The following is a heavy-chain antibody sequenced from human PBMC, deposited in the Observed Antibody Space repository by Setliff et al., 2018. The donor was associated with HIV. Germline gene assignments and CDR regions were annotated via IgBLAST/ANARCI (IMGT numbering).Heavy chain of an antibody. CDR2: INHSGTT. CDR3: ARGVVVVPAARDYYYYLDV. CDR1: GGSFTGYY. D-gene: IGHD2-2*01. V-gene: IGHV4-34*01. Sequence: SETLSLTCAVYGGSFTGYYWTWIRQPPGKGLEWIGEINHSGTTNHNPSLKSRVIISVDMSKNQFSLKVNSVTAADTAVYYCARGVVVVPAARDYYYYLDVWGKGTTVTVSS. J-gene: IGHJ6*03.